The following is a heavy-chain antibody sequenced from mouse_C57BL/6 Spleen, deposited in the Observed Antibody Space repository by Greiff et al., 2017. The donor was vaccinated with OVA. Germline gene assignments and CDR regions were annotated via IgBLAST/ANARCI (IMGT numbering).Heavy chain of an antibody. CDR2: IDPETGGT. J-gene: IGHJ1*03. CDR1: GYTFTDYE. V-gene: IGHV1-15*01. D-gene: IGHD2-2*01. CDR3: TRGGYGYDGYFDV. Sequence: VQLQQSGAELVRPGASVTLSCKASGYTFTDYEMHWVKQTPVHGLEWIGAIDPETGGTAYNQKFKGKAILTADKSSSTAYMELRSLTSEDSAVYYCTRGGYGYDGYFDVWGTGTTVTVSS.